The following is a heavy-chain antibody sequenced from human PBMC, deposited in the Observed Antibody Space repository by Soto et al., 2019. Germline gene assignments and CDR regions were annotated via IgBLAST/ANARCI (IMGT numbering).Heavy chain of an antibody. V-gene: IGHV2-5*01. CDR1: GFSLRTSGVG. CDR2: IYWNDDK. D-gene: IGHD6-19*01. CDR3: AKSGSSGWYGWFDP. J-gene: IGHJ5*02. Sequence: SGPTLVNPTQTLTLTCIFSGFSLRTSGVGVGWIRQPPGKALGWLGFIYWNDDKRYSPSLKSRLTITKDTSKNQVVLTMTNMDPVDTATYYCAKSGSSGWYGWFDPWGQGTLVTVSS.